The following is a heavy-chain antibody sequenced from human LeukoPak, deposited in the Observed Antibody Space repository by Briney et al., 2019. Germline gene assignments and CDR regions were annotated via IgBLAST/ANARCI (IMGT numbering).Heavy chain of an antibody. D-gene: IGHD2-21*01. CDR3: ARGGLARGVSDY. CDR1: GGSISSGGYY. J-gene: IGHJ4*02. Sequence: SETLSLTCTVSGGSISSGGYYWSWIRQPPGKGLEWIGYIYHSGSTYYNPSLKSRVTISVDRSKNQFSLKLSSVTAADTAVYYCARGGLARGVSDYWGQGTLVTVSS. V-gene: IGHV4-30-2*01. CDR2: IYHSGST.